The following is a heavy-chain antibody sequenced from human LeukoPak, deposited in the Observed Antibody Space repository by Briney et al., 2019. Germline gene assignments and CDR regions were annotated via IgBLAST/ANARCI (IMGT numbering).Heavy chain of an antibody. CDR2: ISSSSSTI. Sequence: GGSLRLSCAASGFTFSSYSMNWVRQAPGKGLEWVSYISSSSSTIYYADSVKGRFTISRDNAKNSLYLQMNSLRAEDTAVYYCARGRGLSYYYDSSGYAANDYWGQGTLVTVSS. D-gene: IGHD3-22*01. V-gene: IGHV3-48*04. CDR3: ARGRGLSYYYDSSGYAANDY. CDR1: GFTFSSYS. J-gene: IGHJ4*02.